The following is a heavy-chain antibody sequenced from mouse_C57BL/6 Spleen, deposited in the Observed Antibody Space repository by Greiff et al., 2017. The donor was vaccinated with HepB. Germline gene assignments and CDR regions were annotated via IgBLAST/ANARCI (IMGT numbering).Heavy chain of an antibody. CDR2: INPGSGGT. Sequence: QVQLKQSGAELVRPGTSVKVSCKASGYAFTNYLIEWVKQRPGQGLEWIGVINPGSGGTNYNEKFKGKATLTADKSSSTAYMQLSSLTSEDSAVYFCARHYSNYVGFAYWGQGTLVTVSA. J-gene: IGHJ3*01. V-gene: IGHV1-54*01. D-gene: IGHD2-5*01. CDR3: ARHYSNYVGFAY. CDR1: GYAFTNYL.